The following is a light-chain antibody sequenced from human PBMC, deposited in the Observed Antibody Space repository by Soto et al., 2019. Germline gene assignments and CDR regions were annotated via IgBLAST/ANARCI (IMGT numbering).Light chain of an antibody. CDR1: SSDVGTYNY. V-gene: IGLV2-11*01. CDR3: RSYAGSYTLGV. CDR2: DVS. J-gene: IGLJ3*02. Sequence: QSALTQPRSVSGSPGQSVTISCTGTSSDVGTYNYVSWYQQHPGKAPKLMIYDVSKRPSGVPDRFSGSKSGNTASLTISGLQAEDEADYYCRSYAGSYTLGVFGGGTKLTVL.